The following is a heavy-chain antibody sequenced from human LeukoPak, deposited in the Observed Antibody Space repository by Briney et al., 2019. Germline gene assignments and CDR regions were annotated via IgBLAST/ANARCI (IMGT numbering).Heavy chain of an antibody. J-gene: IGHJ4*02. CDR1: GFTFSVHG. CDR3: PKDATPYNGIWDYFDH. CDR2: VGGGTDI. D-gene: IGHD5-24*01. V-gene: IGHV3-23*01. Sequence: GGSLRLSCVACGFTFSVHGMTWVRQAPGEGLEWVSSVGGGTDIYYADSVKGRFTASRDNSKNTLYLQMNSLRAEDTAVYYCPKDATPYNGIWDYFDHWGQGTPVTVSS.